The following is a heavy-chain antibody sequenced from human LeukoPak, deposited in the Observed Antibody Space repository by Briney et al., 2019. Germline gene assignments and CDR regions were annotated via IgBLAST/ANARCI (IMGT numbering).Heavy chain of an antibody. CDR1: GGSISTYY. CDR3: ARSYDSSCYYYDP. CDR2: IYTSGST. V-gene: IGHV4-4*07. Sequence: SETLSLTCTVSGGSISTYYWSWIRQPAGKGLEWIGRIYTSGSTNYNPSLKSRVTISVDKSKNQFSLKLSSVTAADTAVYYCARSYDSSCYYYDPWGQGTLVTVSS. J-gene: IGHJ5*02. D-gene: IGHD3-22*01.